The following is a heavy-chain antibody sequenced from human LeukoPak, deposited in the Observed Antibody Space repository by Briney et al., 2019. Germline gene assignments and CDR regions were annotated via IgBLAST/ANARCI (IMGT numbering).Heavy chain of an antibody. V-gene: IGHV4-31*01. CDR1: GGSIRSCGYY. CDR3: ASLVVPAARRRNEAFDI. J-gene: IGHJ3*02. CDR2: IYYSGST. D-gene: IGHD2-2*01. Sequence: TLTLACTVSGGSIRSCGYYWNSIPQPPGKDLEWIGYIYYSGSTYYNPSLKSLVTIQVDTSKNQFSLKLSSVTSADTAVDYCASLVVPAARRRNEAFDIWAQGTMLTISS.